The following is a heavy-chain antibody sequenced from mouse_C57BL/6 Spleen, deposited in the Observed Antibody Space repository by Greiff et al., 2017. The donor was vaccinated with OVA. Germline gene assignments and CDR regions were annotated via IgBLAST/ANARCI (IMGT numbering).Heavy chain of an antibody. Sequence: ESGPGLVKPSQSLSLTCSVTGYSITSGYYWNWIRQFPGNKLEWMGYISYDGSNNYNPSLKNRISITRDTSKNQFFLKLNSVTTEDTATYYCARGDYSNYAFAYWGQGTLVTVSA. V-gene: IGHV3-6*01. CDR2: ISYDGSN. CDR1: GYSITSGYY. D-gene: IGHD2-5*01. J-gene: IGHJ3*01. CDR3: ARGDYSNYAFAY.